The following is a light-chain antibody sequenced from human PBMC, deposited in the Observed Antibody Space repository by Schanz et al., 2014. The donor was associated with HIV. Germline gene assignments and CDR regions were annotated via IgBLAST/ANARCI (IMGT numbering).Light chain of an antibody. Sequence: IVMTQSPATLSLSPGERATLSCRASQSVSSNLAWYQQKSGQAPRLLIYGASTRATDIPDRFSGGVSGTDFTLTISRVEPEDYAVYYCQQYGSSPWTFGQGTRVDVK. J-gene: IGKJ1*01. CDR3: QQYGSSPWT. CDR2: GAS. V-gene: IGKV3-20*01. CDR1: QSVSSN.